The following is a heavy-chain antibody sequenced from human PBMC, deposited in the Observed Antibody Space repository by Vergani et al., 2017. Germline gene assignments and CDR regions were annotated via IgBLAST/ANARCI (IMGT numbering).Heavy chain of an antibody. J-gene: IGHJ6*03. CDR1: GFTFSSYA. CDR3: GRGPWPWPNCYMDV. Sequence: QVQLVESGGGVVQPGRSLRLSCAASGFTFSSYAMHWVRQAPGKGLEWVAVISYDGSNKYYADSVKGRFTISRDNSKNTLYLQMNSLRAEDTAVYYCGRGPWPWPNCYMDVWGKGTTVTVSS. V-gene: IGHV3-30-3*01. D-gene: IGHD5-12*01. CDR2: ISYDGSNK.